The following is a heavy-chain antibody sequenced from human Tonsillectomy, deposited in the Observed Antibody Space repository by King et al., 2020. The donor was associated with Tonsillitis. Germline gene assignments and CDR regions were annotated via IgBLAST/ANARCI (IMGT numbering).Heavy chain of an antibody. CDR2: IYSGGNT. V-gene: IGHV3-53*01. CDR1: GFTVSDND. D-gene: IGHD6-19*01. J-gene: IGHJ4*02. CDR3: ARGFGIAVAGFH. Sequence: VQLVESGGGLIQPGGSLRLSCADSGFTVSDNDMSWVRQAPGKGLEWVSVIYSGGNTNYADSVKGRFTISRDSSKNTLYLQMNSLRADDTAVYYCARGFGIAVAGFHWGQGTLVTVSS.